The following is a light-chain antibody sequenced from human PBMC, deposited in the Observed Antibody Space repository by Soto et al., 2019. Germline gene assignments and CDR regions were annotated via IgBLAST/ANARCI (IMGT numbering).Light chain of an antibody. V-gene: IGKV1-17*01. CDR1: QDIGIN. J-gene: IGKJ1*01. Sequence: DIQMTQSPSSLSASVGDRVTMTCRASQDIGINLGWFQQKPGKAPKRLIYVASSLQSGVPSRFSGSGSGTEFTLTISRLQPEDFARYFCLQHNAYPWTFGQGTKVEV. CDR3: LQHNAYPWT. CDR2: VAS.